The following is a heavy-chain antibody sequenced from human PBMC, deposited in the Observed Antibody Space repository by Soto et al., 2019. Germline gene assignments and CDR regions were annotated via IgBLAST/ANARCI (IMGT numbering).Heavy chain of an antibody. V-gene: IGHV3-21*01. CDR3: ARRGSIAANGMDV. CDR2: ISSSSSYI. CDR1: GFTFSSYS. D-gene: IGHD6-25*01. J-gene: IGHJ6*02. Sequence: PGGSLRLSCAASGFTFSSYSMNWVRQAPGKGLEWVSSISSSSSYIYYADSVKGRFTISSDNAKNSLYLQMNSLRAEDTAVYYCARRGSIAANGMDVWGQGTTVTVSS.